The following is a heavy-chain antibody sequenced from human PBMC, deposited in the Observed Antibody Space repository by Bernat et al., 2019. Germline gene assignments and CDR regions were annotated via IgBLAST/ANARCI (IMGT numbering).Heavy chain of an antibody. CDR1: GFTFDDYG. CDR3: ERVVSDYGERGRYWYFDL. Sequence: EVQLVESGGGVVRPGGSLRLSCAASGFTFDDYGMSWVRQAPGKGLEWVSGINWNGGSTGYADSVKGRFTISRDNAKNSLYLQMNSLRAEDTALYYCERVVSDYGERGRYWYFDLWGRGTLVTVSS. V-gene: IGHV3-20*04. D-gene: IGHD4-17*01. CDR2: INWNGGST. J-gene: IGHJ2*01.